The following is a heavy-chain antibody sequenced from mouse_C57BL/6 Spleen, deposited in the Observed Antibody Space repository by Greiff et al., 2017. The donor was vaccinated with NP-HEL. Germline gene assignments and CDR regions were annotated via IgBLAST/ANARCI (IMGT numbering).Heavy chain of an antibody. V-gene: IGHV5-15*01. J-gene: IGHJ1*03. CDR2: ISNLAYSI. CDR1: GFTFSDYG. D-gene: IGHD1-1*01. Sequence: EVKLQESGGGLVQPGGSLKLSCAASGFTFSDYGMEWVRQAPRKGPEWVAFISNLAYSIYYADTVTGRFTISRENAKNTLYLEMSSLRSEDTAMYYCARRVYYGSSYWYFDVWGTGTTVTVSS. CDR3: ARRVYYGSSYWYFDV.